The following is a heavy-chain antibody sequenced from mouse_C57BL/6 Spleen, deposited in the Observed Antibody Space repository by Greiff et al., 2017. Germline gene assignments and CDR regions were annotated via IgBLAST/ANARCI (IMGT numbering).Heavy chain of an antibody. J-gene: IGHJ4*01. CDR2: INPNNGGT. V-gene: IGHV1-26*01. Sequence: VQLQQSGPELVKPGASVKISCKASGYTFTDYYMNWVKQSHGKSLEWIGDINPNNGGTSYNQKFKGKATLTVDKSSSTAYMELRSLTSEDSAVYYCARERVRRDYAMDYWGQGTSVTVSS. CDR3: ARERVRRDYAMDY. D-gene: IGHD2-14*01. CDR1: GYTFTDYY.